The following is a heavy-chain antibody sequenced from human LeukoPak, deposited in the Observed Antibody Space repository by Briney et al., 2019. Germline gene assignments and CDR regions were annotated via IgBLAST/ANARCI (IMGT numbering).Heavy chain of an antibody. CDR1: GGSISSYY. Sequence: PSETLSLTCTVSGGSISSYYWSWIRQPPGKGLEWIGYIYYSGSTNYNPSLKSRVTISVDTSKNQSSLKLSSVTAADTAVYYCARRRYGDYGGGGDAFDIWGQGTMVTVSS. CDR2: IYYSGST. J-gene: IGHJ3*02. V-gene: IGHV4-59*01. CDR3: ARRRYGDYGGGGDAFDI. D-gene: IGHD4-17*01.